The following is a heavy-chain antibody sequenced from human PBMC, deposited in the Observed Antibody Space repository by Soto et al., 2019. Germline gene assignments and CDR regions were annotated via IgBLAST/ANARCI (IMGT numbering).Heavy chain of an antibody. CDR2: VSTYDGNT. D-gene: IGHD2-21*01. CDR3: ARDEEDANLMIVVLPGDY. V-gene: IGHV1-18*01. J-gene: IGHJ4*02. Sequence: QVQLVQSGGEVKEPGASVKVSCKASGYRFSSYGINWVRQAPGQGLEWMGWVSTYDGNTEYAQKFQGRITMTTDTSTNTGYLELRSLTSDDTAVYYCARDEEDANLMIVVLPGDYWGQGTLGSVSS. CDR1: GYRFSSYG.